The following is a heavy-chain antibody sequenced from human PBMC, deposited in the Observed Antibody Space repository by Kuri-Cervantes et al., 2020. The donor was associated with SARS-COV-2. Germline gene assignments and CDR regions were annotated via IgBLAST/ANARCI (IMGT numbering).Heavy chain of an antibody. V-gene: IGHV1-69*04. CDR2: IIPVLRVE. J-gene: IGHJ3*02. CDR3: ARDSEFTRDAFVI. Sequence: SVKVSCKASGGTLSTYTVTWVRQAPGQGLEWMGRIIPVLRVENYAQKFQGRVTITADKSTNTAYMELTSLRSEDTAVYYCARDSEFTRDAFVIWGQGTMVTVSS. CDR1: GGTLSTYT.